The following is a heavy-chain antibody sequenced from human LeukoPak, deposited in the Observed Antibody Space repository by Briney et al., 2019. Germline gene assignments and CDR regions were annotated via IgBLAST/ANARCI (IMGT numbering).Heavy chain of an antibody. CDR1: GGSISSSSYY. CDR3: ARDTEGYSGYDSGAFDI. V-gene: IGHV4-39*07. J-gene: IGHJ3*02. Sequence: PSETLSLTCTVSGGSISSSSYYWGWIRQPPGKGLEWIGSIYYSGSTNYNPSLKSRVTISVDTSKNQFSLKLSSVTAADTAVYYCARDTEGYSGYDSGAFDIWGQGTMVTVSS. CDR2: IYYSGST. D-gene: IGHD5-12*01.